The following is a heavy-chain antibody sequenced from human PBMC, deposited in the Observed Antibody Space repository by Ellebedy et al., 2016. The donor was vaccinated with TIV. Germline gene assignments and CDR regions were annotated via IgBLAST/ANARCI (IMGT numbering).Heavy chain of an antibody. CDR2: ISDSGDIT. V-gene: IGHV3-23*01. CDR3: AKDSPYDPTGILDY. J-gene: IGHJ4*02. D-gene: IGHD3-10*01. CDR1: GFPFSNYA. Sequence: PGGSLRLSCTASGFPFSNYAMSWVRQAPGKGLEWVSSISDSGDITYYAASGKGRFTISRDNSKKTLYLQMNSLRAEDTAVYFCAKDSPYDPTGILDYWGQGTLVTVSS.